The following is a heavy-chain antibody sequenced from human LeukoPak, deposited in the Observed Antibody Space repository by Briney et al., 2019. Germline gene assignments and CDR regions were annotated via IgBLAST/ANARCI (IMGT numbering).Heavy chain of an antibody. Sequence: SETLSLTCTVSGGSVSSGSYYWSWIRQPPGKGLEWIGYISYSGSTNYNPSLKSRVTISVNTSKNQFSLKLSSVTAADTAVCYCARDIIVDYYFDYWGQGTLVTVSS. D-gene: IGHD3-22*01. CDR2: ISYSGST. CDR1: GGSVSSGSYY. CDR3: ARDIIVDYYFDY. J-gene: IGHJ4*02. V-gene: IGHV4-61*01.